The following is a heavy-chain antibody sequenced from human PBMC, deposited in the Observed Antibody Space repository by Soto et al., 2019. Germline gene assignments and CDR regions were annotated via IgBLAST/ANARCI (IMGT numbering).Heavy chain of an antibody. CDR3: ARLKGYGDYYFDY. CDR1: GGSISSSSYY. J-gene: IGHJ4*02. Sequence: QLQLQESGPGLVKPSETLSLTCTVSGGSISSSSYYWGWIRQPPGKGLEWIGSIYYSGSIYQNPSLKSRVTMSVDTSKNQFSLKLTSVTAADTAVYYCARLKGYGDYYFDYWGQGTQVTVSS. V-gene: IGHV4-39*01. D-gene: IGHD4-17*01. CDR2: IYYSGSI.